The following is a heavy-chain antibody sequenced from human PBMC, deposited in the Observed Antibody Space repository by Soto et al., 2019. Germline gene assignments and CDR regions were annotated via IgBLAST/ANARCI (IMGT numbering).Heavy chain of an antibody. V-gene: IGHV3-23*01. CDR3: GKGNSKWGTGDAFDI. CDR1: GSTFNNYA. Sequence: PGGSLRLSCADSGSTFNNYALNWVRQAPGKGLEWVSSISGTGGSTFYAGSAKGRFTISRDNSKNTLFLQMTSLRAEDTAVYYCGKGNSKWGTGDAFDIWGQGTMVSVSS. D-gene: IGHD7-27*01. J-gene: IGHJ3*02. CDR2: ISGTGGST.